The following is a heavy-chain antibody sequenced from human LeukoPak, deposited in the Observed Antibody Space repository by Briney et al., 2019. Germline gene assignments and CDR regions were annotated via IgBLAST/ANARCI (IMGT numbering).Heavy chain of an antibody. J-gene: IGHJ1*01. V-gene: IGHV1-2*02. Sequence: ASVKVSCKASGYTFTGYYMHWVRQAPGQGLEWMGWISPNSGGTNYAQKFQGRVTMTRDTSISTAYMELSRLRSDDTAVYYCVRDRRRYYDSSGYRYFQHWGQGTLVTVSS. D-gene: IGHD3-22*01. CDR2: ISPNSGGT. CDR3: VRDRRRYYDSSGYRYFQH. CDR1: GYTFTGYY.